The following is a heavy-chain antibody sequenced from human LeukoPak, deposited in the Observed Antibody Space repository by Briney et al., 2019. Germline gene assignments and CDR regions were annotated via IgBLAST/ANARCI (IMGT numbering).Heavy chain of an antibody. CDR1: GFTFSSYS. Sequence: GGSLRLSCAASGFTFSSYSMNWVRQAPGKGLEWVSSISSSSSYIYYADSVKGRFTISRDNAKNSLYLQMNSLRAEDTAVYYCARDRGIMDTAMYYFDYWGQGTLVTVSS. J-gene: IGHJ4*02. D-gene: IGHD5-18*01. V-gene: IGHV3-21*01. CDR2: ISSSSSYI. CDR3: ARDRGIMDTAMYYFDY.